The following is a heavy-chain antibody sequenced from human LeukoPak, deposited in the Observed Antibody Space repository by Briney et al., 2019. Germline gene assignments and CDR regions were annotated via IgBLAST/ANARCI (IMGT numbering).Heavy chain of an antibody. CDR1: GFTFSSYA. J-gene: IGHJ6*04. V-gene: IGHV3-23*01. D-gene: IGHD3-10*02. CDR2: ISGSGGST. Sequence: GGFLRLSCAASGFTFSSYAMSWVRQAPGKGLEWVSAISGSGGSTYYADSVKGRFTISRDNAKNSLYLQMNSLRAEDTAVYYCAELGITMIGGVWGKGTTVTISS. CDR3: AELGITMIGGV.